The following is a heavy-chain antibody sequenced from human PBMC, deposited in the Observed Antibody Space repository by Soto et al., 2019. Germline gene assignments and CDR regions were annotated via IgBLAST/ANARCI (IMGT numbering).Heavy chain of an antibody. V-gene: IGHV4-61*01. Sequence: PSETLSLTCTVSGGSVSSGSYYWSWIRQPPGKGLEWIGEINHSGSTNYNPSLKSRVTISVDTSKNQFSLKLSSVTAADTAVYYCATSGYDFYYYGMDVWGQGTTVTVSS. CDR1: GGSVSSGSYY. D-gene: IGHD5-12*01. CDR2: INHSGST. J-gene: IGHJ6*02. CDR3: ATSGYDFYYYGMDV.